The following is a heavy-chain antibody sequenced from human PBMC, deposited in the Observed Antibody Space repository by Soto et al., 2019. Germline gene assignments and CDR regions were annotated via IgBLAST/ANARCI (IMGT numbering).Heavy chain of an antibody. J-gene: IGHJ4*02. CDR2: IYLSDSDT. CDR3: ARYSSGWPHYFDY. D-gene: IGHD6-19*01. V-gene: IGHV5-51*01. CDR1: GYSFTSYW. Sequence: GESLKISCKGSGYSFTSYWIAWVRQMPGKGLEWMGIIYLSDSDTRYSPSFQGRVTISADKSLSTAYLQWSSLKASDTAMYYCARYSSGWPHYFDYWGQGTLVTVSS.